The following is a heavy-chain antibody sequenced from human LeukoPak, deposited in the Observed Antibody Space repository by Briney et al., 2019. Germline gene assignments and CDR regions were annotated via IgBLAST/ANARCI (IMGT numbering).Heavy chain of an antibody. D-gene: IGHD6-13*01. J-gene: IGHJ3*02. V-gene: IGHV1-69*04. CDR3: ASPQYSSSWYGGDAFDI. CDR2: IIPILGIA. CDR1: GGTFSSYA. Sequence: SVKVSCKASGGTFSSYAISWVRQAPGQGLEWMGRIIPILGIANYAQKFQGRVTITADKSTSTAYMELSSLRSEDTAVYYCASPQYSSSWYGGDAFDIWGQGTIVTVSS.